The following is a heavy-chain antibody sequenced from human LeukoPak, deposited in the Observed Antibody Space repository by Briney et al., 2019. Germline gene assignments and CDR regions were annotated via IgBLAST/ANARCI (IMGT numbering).Heavy chain of an antibody. Sequence: GGSLRLSCVASGFNFSKNDMHWVRQTTARRLEWVSAIGVGGDTYYADPVKGRFTISRDNGKSSVYLQMNSLRAGDTAVYFCAKAFDYNGLRGEGGSFDCWGQGALVTVSS. CDR2: IGVGGDT. V-gene: IGHV3-13*01. D-gene: IGHD4-11*01. CDR1: GFNFSKND. J-gene: IGHJ4*02. CDR3: AKAFDYNGLRGEGGSFDC.